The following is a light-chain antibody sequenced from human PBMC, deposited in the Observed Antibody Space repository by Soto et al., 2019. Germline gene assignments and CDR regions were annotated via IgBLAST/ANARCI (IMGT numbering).Light chain of an antibody. CDR2: SNI. CDR3: ASWDDSLKSPV. V-gene: IGLV1-44*01. CDR1: RSNIGRII. Sequence: QSVLSQPPSASGTPGQTVTISCSGSRSNIGRIIVHWYQQVPGTAPKLLIYSNIQRPSAVPDRFSASKSGTSASLAISGLQSDDEANYYCASWDDSLKSPVFGGGTKLTVL. J-gene: IGLJ3*02.